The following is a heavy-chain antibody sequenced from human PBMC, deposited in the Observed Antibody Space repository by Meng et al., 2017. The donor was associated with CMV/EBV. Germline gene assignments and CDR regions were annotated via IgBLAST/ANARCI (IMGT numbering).Heavy chain of an antibody. CDR3: AIQRYSSSSGFDY. CDR1: GFTVSSNY. Sequence: GESLKISCAASGFTVSSNYMSWVRQAPGKGLEWVSVIYSGGSTYYADSVKGRFTISRDNSKNTLYLQMNSLRAGDTAVYYCAIQRYSSSSGFDYWGQGTLVTVSS. J-gene: IGHJ4*02. D-gene: IGHD6-6*01. V-gene: IGHV3-66*02. CDR2: IYSGGST.